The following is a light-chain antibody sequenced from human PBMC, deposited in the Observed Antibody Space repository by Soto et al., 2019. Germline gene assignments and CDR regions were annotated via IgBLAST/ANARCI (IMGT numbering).Light chain of an antibody. CDR1: NSNIGSNS. CDR2: SNN. J-gene: IGLJ2*01. Sequence: QSVLTQPPSASGTPGQRVTISCSGSNSNIGSNSVNWYQQLPVRAPKLLIYSNNQRPSGVPDRFSGSKSGTSASLVISGLRSEDAADDYCAAWDDSLTAVVFCGGTKLTVL. CDR3: AAWDDSLTAVV. V-gene: IGLV1-47*01.